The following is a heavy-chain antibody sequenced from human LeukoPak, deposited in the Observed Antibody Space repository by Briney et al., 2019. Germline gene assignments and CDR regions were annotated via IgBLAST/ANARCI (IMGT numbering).Heavy chain of an antibody. CDR1: GFTSSSYS. CDR2: ISSTSTYI. D-gene: IGHD3-10*01. V-gene: IGHV3-21*04. J-gene: IGHJ4*02. Sequence: GGSLRLSCAASGFTSSSYSMNWVRQAPGKGLEWVSSISSTSTYIYYADSVKGRFTISRDNSKNTLYLQMNSLRAEDTAVYYCARVTYGSGTYGAFDYWGQGTLVTVSS. CDR3: ARVTYGSGTYGAFDY.